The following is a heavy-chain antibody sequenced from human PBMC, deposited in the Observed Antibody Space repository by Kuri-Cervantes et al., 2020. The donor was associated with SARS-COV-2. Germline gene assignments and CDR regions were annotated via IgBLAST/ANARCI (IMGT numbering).Heavy chain of an antibody. CDR1: GGTFSSYA. V-gene: IGHV1-69*06. CDR3: ARKIGGGYCSGGSCWGMDV. D-gene: IGHD2-15*01. J-gene: IGHJ6*02. CDR2: IIPIFGTA. Sequence: SVKVSCKASGGTFSSYAISWVRQAPGQGLEWMGGIIPIFGTANYAQKFQGRVTITADKSTSTAYMELSSLRSEDTAVYYCARKIGGGYCSGGSCWGMDVWGQGTTVPVSS.